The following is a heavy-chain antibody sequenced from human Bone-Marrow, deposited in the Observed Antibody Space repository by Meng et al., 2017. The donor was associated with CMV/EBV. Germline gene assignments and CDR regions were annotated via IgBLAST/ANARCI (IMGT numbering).Heavy chain of an antibody. J-gene: IGHJ6*02. D-gene: IGHD3-3*01. CDR2: IYYSGST. CDR1: GGSISSYY. CDR3: ARNTLYYDFWSGYYDYYGMDV. Sequence: SETLSLTCTVSGGSISSYYWSWIRQPPGKGLEWIGYIYYSGSTNYNPSPKSRVTISVDTSKNQFSLKLSSVTAADTAVYYCARNTLYYDFWSGYYDYYGMDVWGQGTTVTVSS. V-gene: IGHV4-59*01.